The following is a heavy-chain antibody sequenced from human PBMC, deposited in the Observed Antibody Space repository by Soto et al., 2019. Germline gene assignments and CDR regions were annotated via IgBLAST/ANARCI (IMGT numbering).Heavy chain of an antibody. CDR2: IYYSGST. Sequence: SETLSLTCTVSGGSISSGGYYWSWIRQHPGKGLEWIGYIYYSGSTYYNPSLKSRVTISVYTSKNQFSLKLSSVTAADTAVYYCARIDGGLTPYFDYWGQGTLVTVSS. J-gene: IGHJ4*02. D-gene: IGHD4-17*01. CDR1: GGSISSGGYY. V-gene: IGHV4-61*08. CDR3: ARIDGGLTPYFDY.